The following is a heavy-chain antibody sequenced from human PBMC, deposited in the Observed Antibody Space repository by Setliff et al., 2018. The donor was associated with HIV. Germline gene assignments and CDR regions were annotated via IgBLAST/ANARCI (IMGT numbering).Heavy chain of an antibody. D-gene: IGHD3-10*01. Sequence: SETLSLTCAVSGGSISSSNWWSWVRQPPGKGLEWIGEIYHSGSTNYNPSLKSRVTISVDTSKNQFSLNLSSVTAAETAVYYCARVGYHGSGRYSFDYWGQGTLVTVSS. CDR2: IYHSGST. CDR3: ARVGYHGSGRYSFDY. V-gene: IGHV4-4*02. J-gene: IGHJ4*02. CDR1: GGSISSSNW.